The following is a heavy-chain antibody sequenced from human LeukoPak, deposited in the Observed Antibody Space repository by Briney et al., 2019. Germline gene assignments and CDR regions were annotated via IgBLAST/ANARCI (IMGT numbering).Heavy chain of an antibody. Sequence: GGSLRLSCAASGFTFSSYGMNWVRQAPGKGLEWVSSISSSGSYIYYADSVKGRFTISRDNAKNSVYLQMNSLRAEDTAVYYCAREDYSDLYFDYWGQGTLVTVSS. CDR1: GFTFSSYG. J-gene: IGHJ4*02. V-gene: IGHV3-21*01. D-gene: IGHD4-17*01. CDR3: AREDYSDLYFDY. CDR2: ISSSGSYI.